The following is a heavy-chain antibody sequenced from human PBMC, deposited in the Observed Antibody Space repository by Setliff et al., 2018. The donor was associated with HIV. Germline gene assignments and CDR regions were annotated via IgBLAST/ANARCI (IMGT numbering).Heavy chain of an antibody. J-gene: IGHJ4*02. Sequence: SETLSLTCTVSGGSISSHYWSWIRQPPGKGLEWIGSIYYSGSTNYNPSLKSRVTISVDTSKNQFSLRLSSVTAADTAVYYCASARMGAPDYWGQGTLVTVSS. V-gene: IGHV4-59*11. CDR2: IYYSGST. D-gene: IGHD1-26*01. CDR1: GGSISSHY. CDR3: ASARMGAPDY.